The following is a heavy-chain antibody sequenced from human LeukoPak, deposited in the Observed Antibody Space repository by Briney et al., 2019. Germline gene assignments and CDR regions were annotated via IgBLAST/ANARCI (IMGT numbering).Heavy chain of an antibody. Sequence: GGSLRLSCAASGFTFNNYWMNWVRQAPGKGLEWVANIKQDGSEKYYVDSVKGRFTISRDNAKNSLYLQMNSLRAEDTAVYCCARDSSSWSWAEYFQHWGQGTLVTVSS. CDR2: IKQDGSEK. V-gene: IGHV3-7*01. CDR1: GFTFNNYW. J-gene: IGHJ1*01. CDR3: ARDSSSWSWAEYFQH. D-gene: IGHD6-13*01.